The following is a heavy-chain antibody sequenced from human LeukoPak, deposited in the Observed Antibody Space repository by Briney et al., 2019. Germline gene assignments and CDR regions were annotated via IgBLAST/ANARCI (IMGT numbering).Heavy chain of an antibody. CDR2: IYTSGST. CDR3: ARLRAVAAV. V-gene: IGHV4-61*02. J-gene: IGHJ4*02. Sequence: PSETLSLTCTVSGGSISSGSYYWSWIRQPAGKGLEWIGRIYTSGSTNYNPSLKSRVTISVDTSKNQFSLKLSSATAADTAVYYCARLRAVAAVWGQGTLVTVSS. D-gene: IGHD6-19*01. CDR1: GGSISSGSYY.